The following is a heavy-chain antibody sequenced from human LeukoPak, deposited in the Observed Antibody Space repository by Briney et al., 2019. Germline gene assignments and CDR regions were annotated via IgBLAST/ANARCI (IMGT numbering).Heavy chain of an antibody. CDR2: IYYSGST. CDR1: GGSISSCY. Sequence: SETLSLTCTVSGGSISSCYWSWIRQPPGKGLEWIGYIYYSGSTNYNPSLKSRVTISVDTSKNQFSLKPSSVTAADTAVYYCARVGGSNYYYYGMDVWGQGTTVTVSS. J-gene: IGHJ6*02. D-gene: IGHD3-16*01. V-gene: IGHV4-59*01. CDR3: ARVGGSNYYYYGMDV.